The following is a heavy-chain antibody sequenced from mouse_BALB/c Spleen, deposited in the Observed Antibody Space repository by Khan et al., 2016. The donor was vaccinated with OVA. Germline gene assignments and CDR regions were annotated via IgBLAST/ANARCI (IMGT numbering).Heavy chain of an antibody. D-gene: IGHD1-1*01. CDR1: GYSITSDYA. J-gene: IGHJ2*01. CDR2: ISYSGRT. CDR3: ARSVTITTVVATAFDY. V-gene: IGHV3-2*02. Sequence: EVKLLESGPGLVKPSQSLSLTCTVTGYSITSDYAWNWIRQFPGNKLEWMGYISYSGRTSYNASFKSRISITRATSKNQFYLQLNSVNTEDTATSYCARSVTITTVVATAFDYWGQGTTLTVSS.